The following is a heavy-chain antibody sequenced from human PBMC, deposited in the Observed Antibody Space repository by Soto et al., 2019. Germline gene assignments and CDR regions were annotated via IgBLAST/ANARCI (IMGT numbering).Heavy chain of an antibody. J-gene: IGHJ4*02. V-gene: IGHV4-34*02. D-gene: IGHD2-15*01. CDR2: ISDSGRT. CDR3: ARGQWSDRFLN. CDR1: GEALNSYY. Sequence: QVQLQQWGAGLLKPWETLSLTCAVYGEALNSYYWSWVRQPPRKGLEWIGEISDSGRTNYNPSLRGRVSISTAPASMQFLLRLSSVTAADTAVYYCARGQWSDRFLNWGQGTPLTVSS.